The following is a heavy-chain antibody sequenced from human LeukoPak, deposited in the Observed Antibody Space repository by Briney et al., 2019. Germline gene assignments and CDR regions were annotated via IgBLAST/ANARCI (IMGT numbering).Heavy chain of an antibody. V-gene: IGHV1-69*01. J-gene: IGHJ5*02. CDR1: GGTFSSYA. D-gene: IGHD3-22*01. Sequence: EASVKVSCKASGGTFSSYAISWVRQAPGQWREWMGGIIPIFGTANYAQKFQGRVTITADESTSTAYMELSSLRSEDTAVYYCARGYYDSSGLKYWFDPWGQGTLVTVSS. CDR2: IIPIFGTA. CDR3: ARGYYDSSGLKYWFDP.